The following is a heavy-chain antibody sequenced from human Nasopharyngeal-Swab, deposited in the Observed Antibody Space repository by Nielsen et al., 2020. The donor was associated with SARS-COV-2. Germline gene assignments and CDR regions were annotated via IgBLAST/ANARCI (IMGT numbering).Heavy chain of an antibody. CDR2: IDGYGSRT. J-gene: IGHJ6*04. V-gene: IGHV3-74*01. Sequence: GESLKISCAASGFIFRDYYMHWVCQAPGKGLVWVSHIDGYGSRTDYADSVKGRFTISRDNAKNTLYLEMSGLRVDDTAIYYCGRGELPAAVDVWGKGTTVTVSA. CDR1: GFIFRDYY. CDR3: GRGELPAAVDV. D-gene: IGHD5-24*01.